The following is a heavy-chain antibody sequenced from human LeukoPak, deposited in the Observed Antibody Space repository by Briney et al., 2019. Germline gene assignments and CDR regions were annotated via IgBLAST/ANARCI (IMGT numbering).Heavy chain of an antibody. CDR1: GGSISSYY. D-gene: IGHD1-14*01. CDR3: ATEQPYYFDY. V-gene: IGHV4-39*07. Sequence: SETLSLTCTVSGGSISSYYWGWIRQPPGKGLEWIGSIYYSGSTYYNPSLKSRVTISVDTSKNQFSLKLSSVTAADTAVYYCATEQPYYFDYWGQGTLVTVSS. CDR2: IYYSGST. J-gene: IGHJ4*02.